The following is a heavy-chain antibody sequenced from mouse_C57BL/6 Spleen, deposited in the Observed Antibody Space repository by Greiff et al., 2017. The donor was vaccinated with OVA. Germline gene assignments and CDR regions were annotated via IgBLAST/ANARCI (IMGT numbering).Heavy chain of an antibody. CDR1: GYTFTDYE. D-gene: IGHD1-1*01. V-gene: IGHV1-15*01. CDR2: IDPETGGT. J-gene: IGHJ2*01. CDR3: TRLTTTVVASPYYFDY. Sequence: VQLQQSGAELVRPGASVTLSCKASGYTFTDYEMHWVKQTPVHGLEWIGAIDPETGGTAYNQKFKGKAILTADKSSSTAYMELRSLTSEDSAVYYCTRLTTTVVASPYYFDYWGQGTTLTVSS.